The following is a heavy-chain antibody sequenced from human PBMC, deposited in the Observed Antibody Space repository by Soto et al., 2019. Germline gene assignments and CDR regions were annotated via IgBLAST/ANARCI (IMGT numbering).Heavy chain of an antibody. CDR2: IYYSGST. J-gene: IGHJ3*02. Sequence: QVQLQESGPGLVKPSETLSLTCTVSGGSISSYYWSWIRQPPGKGLEWIGYIYYSGSTNYNPSLKSRVTISVDTSKNQFSLKLSSVTAADTAVYYCARLSRVFDILTGYVAFDIWGQGTMVTVYS. CDR1: GGSISSYY. D-gene: IGHD3-9*01. V-gene: IGHV4-59*08. CDR3: ARLSRVFDILTGYVAFDI.